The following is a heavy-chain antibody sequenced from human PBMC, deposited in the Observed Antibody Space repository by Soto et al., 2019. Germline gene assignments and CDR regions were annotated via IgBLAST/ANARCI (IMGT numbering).Heavy chain of an antibody. CDR3: ARDLRFLEWLPRSPFDY. V-gene: IGHV3-48*02. J-gene: IGHJ4*02. CDR1: GFTFSSYS. D-gene: IGHD3-3*01. Sequence: EVQLVESGGGLVQPGGSLRLSCAASGFTFSSYSMNWVRQAPGKGLEWVSYISSSSSTIYYADSVKGRFTISRDNAKNSLYLQMNSLRDEDTAVYYCARDLRFLEWLPRSPFDYWGQGTLVTASS. CDR2: ISSSSSTI.